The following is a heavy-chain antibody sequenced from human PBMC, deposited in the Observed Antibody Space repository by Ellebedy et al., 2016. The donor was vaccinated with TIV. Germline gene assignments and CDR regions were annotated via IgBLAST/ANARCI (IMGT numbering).Heavy chain of an antibody. CDR1: GFTSSTHW. CDR3: ARDMRWAYDVVVGLYKSNAFDI. CDR2: IKEDGSEK. V-gene: IGHV3-7*01. D-gene: IGHD2-15*01. Sequence: PGGSLRLSCAASGFTSSTHWMSWVRQAPGKGLEWVANIKEDGSEKYYVDSVKGRFTISRDNANNSLYLHMNSLRAEDTAVYYCARDMRWAYDVVVGLYKSNAFDIWGQGTMVTVPS. J-gene: IGHJ3*02.